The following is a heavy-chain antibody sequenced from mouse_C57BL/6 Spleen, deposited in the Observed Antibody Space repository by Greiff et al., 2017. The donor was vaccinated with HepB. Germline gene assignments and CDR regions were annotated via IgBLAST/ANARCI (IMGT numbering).Heavy chain of an antibody. CDR2: ISDGGSYT. J-gene: IGHJ1*03. Sequence: EVQRVESGGGLVKPGGSLKLSCAASGFTFSSYAMSWVRQTPEKRLEWVATISDGGSYTYYPDNVKGRFTISRDNAKNNLYLQMSHLKSEDTAMYYCARAQSDITTVVARRYFDVWGTGTTVTVSS. V-gene: IGHV5-4*01. CDR3: ARAQSDITTVVARRYFDV. CDR1: GFTFSSYA. D-gene: IGHD1-1*01.